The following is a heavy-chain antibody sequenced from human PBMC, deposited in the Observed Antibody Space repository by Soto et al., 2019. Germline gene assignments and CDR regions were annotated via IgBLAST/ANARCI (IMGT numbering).Heavy chain of an antibody. V-gene: IGHV1-69*01. Sequence: VQLVQSGAEVKKPGSSVKVSCKASGGTFSSYAISWVRQAPGQGLEWMGGIIPIFGTANYAQKFQGRVTITADESTSTAYMELSSLRSEDTAVYYCASIVVVPAASPYYYGMDVWGQGTTVTVSS. D-gene: IGHD2-2*01. CDR1: GGTFSSYA. CDR3: ASIVVVPAASPYYYGMDV. CDR2: IIPIFGTA. J-gene: IGHJ6*02.